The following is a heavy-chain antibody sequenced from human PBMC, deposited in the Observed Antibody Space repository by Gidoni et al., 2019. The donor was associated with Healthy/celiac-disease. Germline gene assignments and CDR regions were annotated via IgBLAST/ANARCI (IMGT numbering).Heavy chain of an antibody. CDR3: ARQNDSSIAAYFDY. D-gene: IGHD6-6*01. CDR2: IYYSGST. V-gene: IGHV4-39*01. J-gene: IGHJ4*02. Sequence: LEWIGSIYYSGSTYYNPSLKSRVTISVDTSKNQFSLKLSSVTAADTAVYYCARQNDSSIAAYFDYWGQGTLVTVSS.